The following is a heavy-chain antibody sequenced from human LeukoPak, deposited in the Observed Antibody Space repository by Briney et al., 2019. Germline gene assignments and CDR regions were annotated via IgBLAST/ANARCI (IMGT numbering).Heavy chain of an antibody. CDR3: ARDDSSGWYLDY. CDR2: LYTSRGT. V-gene: IGHV4-4*07. J-gene: IGHJ4*02. Sequence: SETLSLTCSVSGGSISSYYWSWIRQPAGQGLEWIVRLYTSRGTNYHPSLRSGVTMSVDTSKNQFSLKLSSVTAADTAVYYCARDDSSGWYLDYWGQGTLVTVSS. CDR1: GGSISSYY. D-gene: IGHD6-19*01.